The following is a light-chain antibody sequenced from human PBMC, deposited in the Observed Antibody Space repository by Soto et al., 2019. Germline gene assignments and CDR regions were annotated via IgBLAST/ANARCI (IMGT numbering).Light chain of an antibody. J-gene: IGLJ1*01. Sequence: CALPQPPSASWSPGQSVAISCTVTSSDVGGYNYVSWYQQHPGKAPKLMIYEVNKRPSGVPDRFSGSKSGNTASLTVSGPQAEDEADYYCSSYAGSSNVFGTGTKVTV. CDR1: SSDVGGYNY. V-gene: IGLV2-8*01. CDR3: SSYAGSSNV. CDR2: EVN.